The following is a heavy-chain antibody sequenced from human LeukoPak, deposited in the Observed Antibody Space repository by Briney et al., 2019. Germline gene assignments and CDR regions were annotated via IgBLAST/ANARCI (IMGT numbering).Heavy chain of an antibody. D-gene: IGHD2-21*02. CDR1: GGSISSSSYY. V-gene: IGHV4-61*02. CDR2: IYTSGST. J-gene: IGHJ6*03. Sequence: PSETLSLTCTVSGGSISSSSYYWSWIRQPAGKGLEWIGRIYTSGSTNYNPSLKSRVTISVDTSKNQFSLKLSSVTAADTAVYYCARQVVVVTPRMDVWGKGTTVTVSS. CDR3: ARQVVVVTPRMDV.